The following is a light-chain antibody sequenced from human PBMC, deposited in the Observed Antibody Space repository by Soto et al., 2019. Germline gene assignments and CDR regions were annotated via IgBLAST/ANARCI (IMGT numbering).Light chain of an antibody. CDR2: DVS. CDR1: SSDVGGYNY. J-gene: IGLJ1*01. CDR3: CSYAGSYTYV. V-gene: IGLV2-11*01. Sequence: QSALAQPRSVSGSPGQSVTISCTVTSSDVGGYNYVSWYQQHPGKAPKLMIYDVSKRPSGVPDRFSGSKSGNTASLTISGLQAEDGADYYCCSYAGSYTYVFGTGTKVTVL.